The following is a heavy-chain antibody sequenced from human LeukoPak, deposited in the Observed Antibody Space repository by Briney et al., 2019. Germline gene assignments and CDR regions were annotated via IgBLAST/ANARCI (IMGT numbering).Heavy chain of an antibody. Sequence: GGSLRLSCAASGFTFSSYGMHWVRQAPGKGLEWVAFIRYDGSHKYYADSVKGRFTISRDNSKNTLYLQMNSLRAEDTAVYYCAKDSIVGGRYADYWGQGTLVTVSS. CDR2: IRYDGSHK. CDR3: AKDSIVGGRYADY. D-gene: IGHD1-26*01. V-gene: IGHV3-30*02. J-gene: IGHJ4*02. CDR1: GFTFSSYG.